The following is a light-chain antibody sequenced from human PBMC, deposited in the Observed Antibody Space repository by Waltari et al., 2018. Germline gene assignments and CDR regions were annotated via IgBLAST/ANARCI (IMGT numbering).Light chain of an antibody. Sequence: EIVLTQSPATLSLSPGDAATLSCRASQSVSSTYLAWYQQKPGQAPRLLIYGASSRATGIPDRFRGSGAGTDFTLTISGLEPEDFAVYYCQQYGNSQTFGQGTKVEIK. V-gene: IGKV3-20*01. CDR1: QSVSSTY. J-gene: IGKJ1*01. CDR3: QQYGNSQT. CDR2: GAS.